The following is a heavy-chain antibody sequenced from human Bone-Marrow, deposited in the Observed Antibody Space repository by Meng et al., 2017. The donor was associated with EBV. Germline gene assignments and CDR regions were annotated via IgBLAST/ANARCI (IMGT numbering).Heavy chain of an antibody. V-gene: IGHV3-33*01. CDR2: IWYDGSNK. CDR1: GFTFSSYG. D-gene: IGHD1-14*01. J-gene: IGHJ6*02. Sequence: QVQLVESGGGVVQPGRSLRLSCAASGFTFSSYGMHWVRQAPGKGLEWVAVIWYDGSNKYYADSVKGRFTISRDNSKNTLYLQMNSLRAEDTAVYYCARDSSGSTSHYYYGMDVWGQGTPVTVSS. CDR3: ARDSSGSTSHYYYGMDV.